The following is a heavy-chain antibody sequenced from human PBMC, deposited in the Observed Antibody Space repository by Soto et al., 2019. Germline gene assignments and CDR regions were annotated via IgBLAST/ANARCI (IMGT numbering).Heavy chain of an antibody. J-gene: IGHJ4*02. CDR3: AMSTATKSGGGTPWREFGS. CDR2: IDPSDSYT. D-gene: IGHD1-26*01. CDR1: GNGFTNYW. V-gene: IGHV5-10-1*01. Sequence: PGESLKSSCEVSGNGFTNYWLSWVRQKPGKGLEWMGMIDPSDSYTKYSPAFEGHVTISADKSLSTASLQWSSLKASDTAMYFCAMSTATKSGGGTPWREFGSWGQVTLVTAPQ.